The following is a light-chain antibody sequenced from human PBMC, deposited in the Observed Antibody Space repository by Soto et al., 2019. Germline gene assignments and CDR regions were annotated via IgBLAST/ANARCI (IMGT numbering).Light chain of an antibody. Sequence: EIVLTQSPGTLSLSPGKRATLSCRASQSVTSNLLAWYQQKPGQAPRLLIHGAFSRATGIPDRFSGSGSGTDITLTISRLEPEDFAVYFCQQYHIWLTFGGGTKVEIK. J-gene: IGKJ4*01. CDR3: QQYHIWLT. CDR2: GAF. CDR1: QSVTSNL. V-gene: IGKV3-20*01.